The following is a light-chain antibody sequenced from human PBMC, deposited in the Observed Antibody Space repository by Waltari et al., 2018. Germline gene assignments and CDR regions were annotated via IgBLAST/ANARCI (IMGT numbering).Light chain of an antibody. CDR3: AAWDDSLNGLS. Sequence: QSVLTQPPSASGTPGQRVTISWSGSGSNIGINTVNCYQQLPGTAPKLLIYNDNQRPSGVPDRFSGSKSGSSASLAISGLQSDDEANYYCAAWDDSLNGLSFGTGTRVTVL. J-gene: IGLJ1*01. CDR2: NDN. V-gene: IGLV1-44*01. CDR1: GSNIGINT.